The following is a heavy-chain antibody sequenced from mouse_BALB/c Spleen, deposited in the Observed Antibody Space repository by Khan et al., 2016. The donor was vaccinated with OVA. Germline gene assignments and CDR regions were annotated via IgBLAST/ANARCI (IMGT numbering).Heavy chain of an antibody. CDR2: TNPTNGRT. D-gene: IGHD1-1*01. V-gene: IGHV1S81*02. J-gene: IGHJ2*01. Sequence: VQLQQSGAELVKAGASVKMSCKASGYTFTSYWMHWVKQRLGQGLEWFAETNPTNGRTYYNEKFKSKATLTVDKSSSTAYMLLSGLTCEDSAVYYCARSKKIGATYFDYWGQGTTLTVSS. CDR1: GYTFTSYW. CDR3: ARSKKIGATYFDY.